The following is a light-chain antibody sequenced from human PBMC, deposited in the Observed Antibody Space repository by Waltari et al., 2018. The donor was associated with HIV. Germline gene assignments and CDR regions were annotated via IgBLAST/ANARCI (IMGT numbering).Light chain of an antibody. CDR2: DAS. CDR1: QSVSSY. Sequence: EIVLTQSPATLSLSPGERATLSCRASQSVSSYLAWYQQKPGQAPRLFIYDASNRATGIPARFSGSGSGTDFTLTISSLEPEDFAVYYCQQRSSWPYTFGQGTKLEIK. V-gene: IGKV3-11*01. J-gene: IGKJ2*01. CDR3: QQRSSWPYT.